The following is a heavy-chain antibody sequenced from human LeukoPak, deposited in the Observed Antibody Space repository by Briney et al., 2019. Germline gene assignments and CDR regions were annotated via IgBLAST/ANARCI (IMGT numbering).Heavy chain of an antibody. V-gene: IGHV4-61*02. Sequence: SETLSLTCTVSGGSISSGSYYWSWIRQPAGKGLEWIGRIYTSGSTNYNPSLKSRVTISVDTSKNQFSLKLSSVTAADTAVYYCASGGAPLRGVISHPDYWGQGTLVTVSS. CDR3: ASGGAPLRGVISHPDY. J-gene: IGHJ4*02. CDR1: GGSISSGSYY. D-gene: IGHD3-10*01. CDR2: IYTSGST.